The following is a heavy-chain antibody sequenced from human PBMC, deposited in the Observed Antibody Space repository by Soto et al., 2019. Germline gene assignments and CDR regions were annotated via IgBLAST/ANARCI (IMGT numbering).Heavy chain of an antibody. CDR3: VRDWSTFWGMDV. CDR1: GFTFSTDW. V-gene: IGHV3-7*01. CDR2: IKQDGSEK. Sequence: PVVSVRLSCAAAGFTFSTDWMNWVRQAPGKGLEWVANIKQDGSEKYYVDSVKGRFAISRDNAKDSLFLQMNNLRAEDTAVYYCVRDWSTFWGMDVWGQGPTVTVSS. J-gene: IGHJ6*02.